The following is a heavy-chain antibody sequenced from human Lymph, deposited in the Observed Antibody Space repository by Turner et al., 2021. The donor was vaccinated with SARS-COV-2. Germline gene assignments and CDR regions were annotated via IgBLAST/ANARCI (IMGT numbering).Heavy chain of an antibody. CDR2: FSYSSGT. D-gene: IGHD6-19*01. CDR3: ARGSPQGWYVPVFDY. Sequence: QWQLQKSGPGRRTPSQTQAPTGTAPGGPISGITYYWGWLRRPPGKVLEWIGRFSYSSGTYCSPSLTTRVTMSVDTSKGQLSLKLSAVTAADTAVFYCARGSPQGWYVPVFDYCRQRTLFTVSS. V-gene: IGHV4-39*01. CDR1: GGPISGITYY. J-gene: IGHJ4*02.